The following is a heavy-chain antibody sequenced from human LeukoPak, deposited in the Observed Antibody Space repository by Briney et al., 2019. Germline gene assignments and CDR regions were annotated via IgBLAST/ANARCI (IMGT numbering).Heavy chain of an antibody. J-gene: IGHJ3*02. D-gene: IGHD4-23*01. CDR2: IYYSGST. CDR3: ARDNPVVTQAFDI. V-gene: IGHV4-31*03. Sequence: SQTLSLACTVSGGSISSGGYYWSWIRQHPGKGLEWIGYIYYSGSTYYNPSLKSRVTISVDTSKNQFSLKLSSVTAADTAVYYCARDNPVVTQAFDIWGQGTMVTVSS. CDR1: GGSISSGGYY.